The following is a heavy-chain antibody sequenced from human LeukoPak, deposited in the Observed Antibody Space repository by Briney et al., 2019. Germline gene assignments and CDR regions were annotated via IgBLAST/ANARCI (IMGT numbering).Heavy chain of an antibody. J-gene: IGHJ6*03. CDR3: ARVPTSSAYYYYYMDV. V-gene: IGHV3-7*01. CDR1: TFTLSKYW. D-gene: IGHD3-16*02. CDR2: IKKEDGSEK. Sequence: GGSLRLSCAASTFTLSKYWMTWVRQAPGKGLEWVANIKKEDGSEKNYVASVKGRFTISRDNAKNSLYLQMNSLRAEDTAVYYCARVPTSSAYYYYYMDVWGKGTTVTVSS.